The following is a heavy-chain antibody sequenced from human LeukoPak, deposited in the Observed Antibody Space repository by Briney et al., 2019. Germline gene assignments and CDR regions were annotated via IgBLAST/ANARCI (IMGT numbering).Heavy chain of an antibody. Sequence: PSETLSLTCTVSGGSISSSGYYWGWIRQPPGKGLEWIGSSYYNGNAYYNPSLKSRVTISADTSKNQFSLKLSSVTAADTAVFYCAKHTRDGYNLKGPYWGQGILVTVSS. J-gene: IGHJ4*02. CDR3: AKHTRDGYNLKGPY. D-gene: IGHD5-24*01. CDR1: GGSISSSGYY. CDR2: SYYNGNA. V-gene: IGHV4-39*01.